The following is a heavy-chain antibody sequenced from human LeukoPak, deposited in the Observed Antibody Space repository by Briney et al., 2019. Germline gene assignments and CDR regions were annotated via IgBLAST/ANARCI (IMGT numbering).Heavy chain of an antibody. CDR2: ISGSGGST. CDR1: GFTFSSYA. D-gene: IGHD3-22*01. V-gene: IGHV3-23*01. Sequence: PGGSLRLSCAASGFTFSSYAMSWVRQAPGKGLEWVSAISGSGGSTYYADSVKGRFTISRDNSKNTLYLQMSSLRAEDTAVYYCAKDTDSSGYYFRDGDAFDIWGQGTMVTVSS. J-gene: IGHJ3*02. CDR3: AKDTDSSGYYFRDGDAFDI.